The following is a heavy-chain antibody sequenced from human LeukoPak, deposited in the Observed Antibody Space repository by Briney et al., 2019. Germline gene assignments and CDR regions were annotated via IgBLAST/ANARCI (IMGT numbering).Heavy chain of an antibody. CDR1: GGSISSYY. J-gene: IGHJ5*02. Sequence: SETLSLTCTVSGGSISSYYWSWIRQPPGKGLEWIGYIYYSGSTNYSPSLKSRVTISVDTSKNQFSLKLSSVTAADTAVYYCARAVQTIFGVVTGFDPWGQGTLVTVSS. CDR3: ARAVQTIFGVVTGFDP. D-gene: IGHD3-3*01. V-gene: IGHV4-59*01. CDR2: IYYSGST.